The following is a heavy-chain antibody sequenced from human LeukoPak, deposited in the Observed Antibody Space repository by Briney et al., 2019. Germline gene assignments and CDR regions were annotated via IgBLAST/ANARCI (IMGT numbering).Heavy chain of an antibody. J-gene: IGHJ5*02. D-gene: IGHD2-2*01. CDR2: INPNSGGT. Sequence: VASVKVSCKASGYTFTGYYMHWVRQAPGQGLEWMGWINPNSGGTNYAQKFQGRVTMTRDTSISTAYMELSRLRSDDTAVYYCARALVPAALNWFVPWGQGTLVTVSS. V-gene: IGHV1-2*02. CDR3: ARALVPAALNWFVP. CDR1: GYTFTGYY.